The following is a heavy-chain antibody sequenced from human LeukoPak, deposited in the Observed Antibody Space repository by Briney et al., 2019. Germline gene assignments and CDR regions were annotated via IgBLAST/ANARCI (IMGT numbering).Heavy chain of an antibody. V-gene: IGHV4-30-2*01. J-gene: IGHJ5*02. D-gene: IGHD2-2*01. CDR3: ARDLPPYCSSTSCRGGIDP. CDR2: IYHSGST. Sequence: TLSLTCTVSGGSISSGGYYWSWIRQPPGKGLEWIGYIYHSGSTYYNPSLKSRVTISVDRSKNQFSLKLSSVTAADTAVYYCARDLPPYCSSTSCRGGIDPWGQGTLVTVSS. CDR1: GGSISSGGYY.